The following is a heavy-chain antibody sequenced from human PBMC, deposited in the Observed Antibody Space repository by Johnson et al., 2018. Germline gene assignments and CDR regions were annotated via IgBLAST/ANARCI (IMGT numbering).Heavy chain of an antibody. CDR2: ISYDGSNK. CDR3: AKGPSGGNTYYLSYFDY. J-gene: IGHJ4*02. V-gene: IGHV3-30*18. CDR1: GFTFSSYG. D-gene: IGHD3-22*01. Sequence: VQLLESGGGVVQPGRSLRLSCAASGFTFSSYGMHWVRQAPGKGLEWVAVISYDGSNKYYAGSVKGRFTISRDNSKNTLYLQMNSLRAEDTAGYYCAKGPSGGNTYYLSYFDYWGQGTLVTVSS.